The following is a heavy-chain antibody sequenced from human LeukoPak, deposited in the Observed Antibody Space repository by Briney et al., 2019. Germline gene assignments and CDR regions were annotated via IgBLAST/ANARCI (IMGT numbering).Heavy chain of an antibody. CDR3: ARARAVAGVTDEANDAFDI. D-gene: IGHD6-19*01. V-gene: IGHV3-21*01. J-gene: IGHJ3*02. CDR2: ISSGSSYK. CDR1: GFTFTSYS. Sequence: PGGSLRLSCAASGFTFTSYSMNWVRQAPGKGLEWVSSISSGSSYKDYEDSVKGRFTVSRDNAKNSLYLQMNSLRAEDTAVYYCARARAVAGVTDEANDAFDIWGQGTMVTVSS.